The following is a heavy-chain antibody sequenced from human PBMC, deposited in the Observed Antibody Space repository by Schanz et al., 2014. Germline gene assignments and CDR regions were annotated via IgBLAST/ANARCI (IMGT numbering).Heavy chain of an antibody. D-gene: IGHD3-10*01. CDR3: AKGRFGELSAFDI. V-gene: IGHV3-74*02. Sequence: VQVVQSGGGLVQPGGSLRLSCAASGFTFSSHWMHWVRQDPGKGLVWVARINSVGSNTDYADSVTGRFTISRDNSKNTLYLQMNSLRAENTAVYYCAKGRFGELSAFDIWGQGTMVTVSS. CDR2: INSVGSNT. J-gene: IGHJ3*02. CDR1: GFTFSSHW.